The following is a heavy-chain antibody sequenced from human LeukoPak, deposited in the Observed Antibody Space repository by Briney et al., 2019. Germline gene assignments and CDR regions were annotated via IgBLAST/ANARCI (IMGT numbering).Heavy chain of an antibody. Sequence: GASVKVSCKVSGYTLSDLAMHWVRQAPGKGLEWMGGLHPEDGETIYAQPLQGRVTMTEDSSTDTAYMELSSLRSDDTAVYYCATRNFGDYGAFDIWGQGTLVTVSS. CDR3: ATRNFGDYGAFDI. CDR2: LHPEDGET. D-gene: IGHD4-17*01. V-gene: IGHV1-24*01. CDR1: GYTLSDLA. J-gene: IGHJ3*02.